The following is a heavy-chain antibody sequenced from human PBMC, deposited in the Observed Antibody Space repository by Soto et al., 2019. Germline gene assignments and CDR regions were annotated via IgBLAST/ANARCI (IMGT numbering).Heavy chain of an antibody. D-gene: IGHD2-15*01. V-gene: IGHV1-69*13. CDR3: AVVVVAATDPPYYYGMDV. CDR1: GGTFSSYA. J-gene: IGHJ6*02. CDR2: IIPIFGTA. Sequence: RASVKVSCKASGGTFSSYAISWVRQAPGQGLEWMGGIIPIFGTANYAQKFQGRVTITADESTSTAYMELSSLRSEDTAVYYCAVVVVAATDPPYYYGMDVWGQGTTVTVSS.